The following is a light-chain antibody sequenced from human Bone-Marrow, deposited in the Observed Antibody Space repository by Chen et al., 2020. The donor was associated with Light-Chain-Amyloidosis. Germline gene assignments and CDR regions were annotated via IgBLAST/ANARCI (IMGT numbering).Light chain of an antibody. CDR1: NIGSTS. CDR2: DDS. J-gene: IGLJ3*02. Sequence: SYVLTQPSSVSVAPGQTATIACGGNNIGSTSVHWYQQTPGQAHLLVVYDDSDRPSGVPERLSGSNSGNTATLTISRVEGGDEADYYCQVWDRSSDRPVFGGGTKLTVL. V-gene: IGLV3-21*02. CDR3: QVWDRSSDRPV.